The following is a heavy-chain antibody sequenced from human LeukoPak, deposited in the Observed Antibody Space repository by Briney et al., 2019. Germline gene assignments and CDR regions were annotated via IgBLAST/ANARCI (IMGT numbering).Heavy chain of an antibody. D-gene: IGHD1-1*01. Sequence: GGSLRLSCEASGFSLSTDAIHWVRQAPGKGLDWEAVMSFDGSSTYYADSVKGRFTISRDHSKHTLYLQMNSLRAAGQAVHYCGKACSRVPDYFDFWARGPLVTVPS. CDR3: GKACSRVPDYFDF. J-gene: IGHJ4*02. V-gene: IGHV3-30-3*02. CDR1: GFSLSTDA. CDR2: MSFDGSST.